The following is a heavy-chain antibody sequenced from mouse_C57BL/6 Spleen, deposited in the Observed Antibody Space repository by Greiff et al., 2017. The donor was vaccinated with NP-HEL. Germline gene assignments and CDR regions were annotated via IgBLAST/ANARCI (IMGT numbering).Heavy chain of an antibody. D-gene: IGHD2-2*01. CDR3: ARGLPHAMDY. Sequence: QVQLKESGAELARPGASVNMSCKASGYTFTSYTMHWVKQRPGQGLEWIGYINPSSGYTKYNQKFKDKATLTADKSSSTAYMQLSSLTSEDSAVYYCARGLPHAMDYWGQGTSVTVSS. CDR1: GYTFTSYT. V-gene: IGHV1-4*01. J-gene: IGHJ4*01. CDR2: INPSSGYT.